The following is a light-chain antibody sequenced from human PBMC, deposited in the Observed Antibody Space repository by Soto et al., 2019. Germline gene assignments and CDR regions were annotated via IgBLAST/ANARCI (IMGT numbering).Light chain of an antibody. CDR2: GAS. V-gene: IGKV3-20*01. J-gene: IGKJ2*01. Sequence: EIVLTQSPGTLSLSPGEWPTLSCRTRMNVSSSSYLAWYQQKPGQAPRLLIYGASSRATGIPDRFSGSGSGTDFTLTISRPEPEDFAVYYCHQYGSSPSYTFGQGTKLEIK. CDR1: MNVSSSSY. CDR3: HQYGSSPSYT.